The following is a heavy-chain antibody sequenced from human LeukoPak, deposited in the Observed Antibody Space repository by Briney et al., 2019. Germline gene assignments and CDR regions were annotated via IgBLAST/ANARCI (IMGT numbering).Heavy chain of an antibody. V-gene: IGHV1-69*06. J-gene: IGHJ5*02. D-gene: IGHD5/OR15-5a*01. CDR3: ARAPIYAFHWFDP. CDR1: GGTFSSYA. Sequence: SVKVSYKASGGTFSSYAISWVRQAPGQGLEWMGGIIPIFGTANYAQKFQGRVTITADKSTSTAYMELSSLRSEDTAVYYCARAPIYAFHWFDPWGQGTLVTVSS. CDR2: IIPIFGTA.